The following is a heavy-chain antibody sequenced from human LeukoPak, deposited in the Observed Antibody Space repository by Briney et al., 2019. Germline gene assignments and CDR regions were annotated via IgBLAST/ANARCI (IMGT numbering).Heavy chain of an antibody. D-gene: IGHD6-13*01. CDR2: IIPIFGTA. CDR3: ARDLSSSWYGGYYYYMDV. Sequence: ASMKVSCKASGYTFTSYGISWVRQAPGQGLEWMGGIIPIFGTANYAQKFQGRVTITTDESTGTAYMELSSLRSEDTAVYYCARDLSSSWYGGYYYYMDVWGKGTTVTVSS. J-gene: IGHJ6*03. CDR1: GYTFTSYG. V-gene: IGHV1-69*05.